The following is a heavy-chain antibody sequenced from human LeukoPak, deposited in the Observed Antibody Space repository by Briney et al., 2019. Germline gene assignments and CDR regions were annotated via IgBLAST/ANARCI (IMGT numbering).Heavy chain of an antibody. CDR2: IWYDGSNK. CDR1: GFTFNTYG. Sequence: GGSLRLSCAASGFTFNTYGMHWVRQAPGKGLEWVAVIWYDGSNKNFAGSVKGRFTISRDNSKKMLYLQMNTLRAEDTAVYHCARSATSQAFDYWGQGTLVTVSS. D-gene: IGHD5-12*01. CDR3: ARSATSQAFDY. J-gene: IGHJ4*02. V-gene: IGHV3-33*01.